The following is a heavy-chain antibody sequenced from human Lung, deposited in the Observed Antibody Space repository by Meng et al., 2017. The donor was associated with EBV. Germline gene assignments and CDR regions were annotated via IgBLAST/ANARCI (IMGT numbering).Heavy chain of an antibody. CDR3: ARDARDSSHFDY. CDR2: IYYTGST. D-gene: IGHD6-6*01. Sequence: QVQLQESGPVLVQPSQTLSLTCTVSGGSVISGGYYWSWIRQQPGKGLEWLGYIYYTGSTNYNPSLKSRVTILVDTSKNQFSLKLSSVTAADTAVYYCARDARDSSHFDYWGQGTLVTVSS. J-gene: IGHJ4*02. CDR1: GGSVISGGYY. V-gene: IGHV4-61*08.